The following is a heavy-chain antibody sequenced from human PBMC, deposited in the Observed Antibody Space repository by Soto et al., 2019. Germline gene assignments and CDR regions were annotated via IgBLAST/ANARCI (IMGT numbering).Heavy chain of an antibody. J-gene: IGHJ5*02. D-gene: IGHD6-19*01. Sequence: QVQLVQSGAEVKKPGSSVKVSCKASGGTFSSYAISWVRQAPGQGLEWMGGIIHIFGTANYEQKFQGRDTITTDESTSTAYMVLSRMRSEDTAVYYCARELDSSGWYWWFDPWRQGTLVTVAS. CDR3: ARELDSSGWYWWFDP. V-gene: IGHV1-69*01. CDR1: GGTFSSYA. CDR2: IIHIFGTA.